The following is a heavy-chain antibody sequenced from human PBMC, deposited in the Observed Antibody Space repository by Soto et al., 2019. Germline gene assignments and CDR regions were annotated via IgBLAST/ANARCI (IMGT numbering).Heavy chain of an antibody. Sequence: PSETLSLTCTVSGGSISSSSYYWDWIRQPPGKGLEWIGSISYSGSAYYNPSLKSRVTISVDTSKNQFSLNLSFVTAADTAVYYCARGLSSGRNNWFDPWGQGTLVTVSS. CDR3: ARGLSSGRNNWFDP. J-gene: IGHJ5*02. V-gene: IGHV4-39*07. CDR1: GGSISSSSYY. CDR2: ISYSGSA. D-gene: IGHD3-22*01.